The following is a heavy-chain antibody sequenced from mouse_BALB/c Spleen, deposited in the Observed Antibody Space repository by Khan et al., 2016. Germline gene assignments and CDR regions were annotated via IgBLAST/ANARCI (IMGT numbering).Heavy chain of an antibody. CDR2: IWTGGST. D-gene: IGHD2-2*01. Sequence: QIQLVQSGPGLVQPSQSLSITCTVSGFSLTTYGVHWVRQSPGKGLEWLGVIWTGGSTDYNAAFISRLSISKDNSKSQFFFKMNSLQAKYTAIYYCASLCLRRGDPYWGQGTLVTVSA. J-gene: IGHJ3*01. CDR3: ASLCLRRGDPY. V-gene: IGHV2-2*02. CDR1: GFSLTTYG.